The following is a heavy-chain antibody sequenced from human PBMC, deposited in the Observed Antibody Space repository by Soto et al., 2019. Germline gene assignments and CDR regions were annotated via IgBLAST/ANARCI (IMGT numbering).Heavy chain of an antibody. V-gene: IGHV1-18*01. Sequence: QVQLVQSGAEVKKPGASVTVSCKTSGYTFSNYGINWVRQAPGQGLEWVGWISGDNGNTNYAQTVQGRVTMTTDTSTGTVYMELRSLKSDDPAIYYCSRFIMVGGWFDPNYYHGMDVWGPGTTVTVSS. J-gene: IGHJ6*02. CDR2: ISGDNGNT. CDR3: SRFIMVGGWFDPNYYHGMDV. CDR1: GYTFSNYG. D-gene: IGHD6-19*01.